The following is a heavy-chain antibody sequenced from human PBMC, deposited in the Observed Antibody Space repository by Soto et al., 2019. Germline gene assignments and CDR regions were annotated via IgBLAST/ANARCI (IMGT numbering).Heavy chain of an antibody. CDR2: IRQDGGDK. CDR3: ARIDCGGNCYSRSWYFDI. J-gene: IGHJ2*01. V-gene: IGHV3-7*03. Sequence: EVQLVESGGGLVQPGGSLRLSCVASGFTFSNYWMGWVRQAPGKGLEWVANIRQDGGDKRDLDSVKGRFTISRDNAQNSRYLQMNSLRAEDTAVYYCARIDCGGNCYSRSWYFDIWGRGTLVTVSS. D-gene: IGHD2-21*02. CDR1: GFTFSNYW.